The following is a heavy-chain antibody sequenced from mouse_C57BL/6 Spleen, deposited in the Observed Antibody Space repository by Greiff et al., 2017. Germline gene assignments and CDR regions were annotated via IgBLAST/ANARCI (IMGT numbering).Heavy chain of an antibody. CDR2: INPNNGGT. CDR3: ARGEGSLYAMDY. J-gene: IGHJ4*01. V-gene: IGHV1-22*01. Sequence: VQLQQSGPELVKPGASVKMSCKASGYTFTDYNMHWVKQSHGKSLEWIGDINPNNGGTSYNQKFKGKATLTVNKSSSTAYMELRSLTSEDSAVYYCARGEGSLYAMDYWGQGTSVTVSS. CDR1: GYTFTDYN.